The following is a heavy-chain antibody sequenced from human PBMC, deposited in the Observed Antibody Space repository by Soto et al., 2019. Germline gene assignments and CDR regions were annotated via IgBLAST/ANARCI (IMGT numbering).Heavy chain of an antibody. Sequence: SETLSLTCTVSGGSISSSSYYWGWIRQPPGKGLEWIGSIYYSGSTYYNPSLKSRVTISVDTSKNQFSLKLSSVTAADTAVYYCARPSPPGNGSGSYYDFYFDYWGQGTLVTVSS. D-gene: IGHD3-10*01. CDR2: IYYSGST. V-gene: IGHV4-39*01. CDR3: ARPSPPGNGSGSYYDFYFDY. CDR1: GGSISSSSYY. J-gene: IGHJ4*02.